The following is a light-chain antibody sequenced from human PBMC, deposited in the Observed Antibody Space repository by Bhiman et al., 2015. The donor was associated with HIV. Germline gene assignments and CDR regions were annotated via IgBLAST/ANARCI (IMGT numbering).Light chain of an antibody. J-gene: IGLJ3*02. CDR3: VLFMGNNDWV. Sequence: QTVVTXEPSFSVSPGGTVTLTCGLSSGSVSSSYYPSWYQQTPGQAPRTLIYSTNTRSSGVPDRFSGSILGNKAALTITGAQADDESDYYCVLFMGNNDWVFGGGTKLTVL. CDR2: STN. CDR1: SGSVSSSYY. V-gene: IGLV8-61*01.